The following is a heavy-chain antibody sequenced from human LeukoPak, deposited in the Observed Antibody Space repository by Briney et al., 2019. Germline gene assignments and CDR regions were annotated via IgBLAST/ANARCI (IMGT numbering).Heavy chain of an antibody. CDR1: GFTVSSNY. V-gene: IGHV3-53*01. J-gene: IGHJ6*02. D-gene: IGHD5-12*01. CDR3: AKWSERGYNYGMDV. CDR2: ISSGGST. Sequence: GGSLRLSCAASGFTVSSNYMSWVRQAPGKGLEWVSVISSGGSTYYADSVTGRFTISRDNSKNTLYLQMNSLRAEDTAVYYCAKWSERGYNYGMDVWGQGTTVTVSS.